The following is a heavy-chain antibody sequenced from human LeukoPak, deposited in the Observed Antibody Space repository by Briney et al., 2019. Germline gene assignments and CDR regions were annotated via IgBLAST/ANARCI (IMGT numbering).Heavy chain of an antibody. D-gene: IGHD6-6*01. CDR1: GFTFSSYS. CDR2: ISSSSSYI. Sequence: AGGSLRLSCAASGFTFSSYSMNWVRQAPGKGLEWVSSISSSSSYIYYADSVKGRFTISRDNAKNSLYLQMNSLRAGDTAVYYCAREGFYSSSSGYYFDYWGQGTLVTVSS. J-gene: IGHJ4*02. V-gene: IGHV3-21*01. CDR3: AREGFYSSSSGYYFDY.